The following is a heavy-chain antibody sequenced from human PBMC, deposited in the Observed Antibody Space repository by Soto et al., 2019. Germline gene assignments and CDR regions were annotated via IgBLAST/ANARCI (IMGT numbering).Heavy chain of an antibody. CDR2: TYYRSKWYN. V-gene: IGHV6-1*01. CDR3: ARDANIAVAGTWVRWFDP. Sequence: SQTLSLTCAISGDSVSSNSAAWNWIRQSPSRGLEWLGRTYYRSKWYNDYAVSVKSRITINPDPSKNQFSLQLNSVTPEDTAVYYCARDANIAVAGTWVRWFDPWGQGTLVTVSS. CDR1: GDSVSSNSAA. D-gene: IGHD6-19*01. J-gene: IGHJ5*02.